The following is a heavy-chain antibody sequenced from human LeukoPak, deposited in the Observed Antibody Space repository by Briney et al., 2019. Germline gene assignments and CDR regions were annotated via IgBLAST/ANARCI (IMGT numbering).Heavy chain of an antibody. J-gene: IGHJ3*02. Sequence: PSETLSLTCTVSGYSISSGYYWGWIRQPPGKGLEWIGSIYHSGSTYYNPSLKSRVTISVDTSKNQFSLKLSSVTAADTAVYYCARVGDAFDIWGQGTMVTVSS. V-gene: IGHV4-38-2*02. CDR1: GYSISSGYY. CDR3: ARVGDAFDI. CDR2: IYHSGST.